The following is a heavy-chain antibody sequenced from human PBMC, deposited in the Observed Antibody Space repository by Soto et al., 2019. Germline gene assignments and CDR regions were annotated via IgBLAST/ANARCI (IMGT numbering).Heavy chain of an antibody. D-gene: IGHD3-22*01. CDR2: IYFTGDT. CDR1: GGSVSSITHY. J-gene: IGHJ4*02. V-gene: IGHV4-61*01. Sequence: SETLSLTXSVSGGSVSSITHYWSWIRQPPGKGLEWIGYIYFTGDTKYNPSLKSRLTISVDTSKNQFSLKLISVTAADTAVYYCARDTAWGDSTGPLHSWGQGTLVTVSS. CDR3: ARDTAWGDSTGPLHS.